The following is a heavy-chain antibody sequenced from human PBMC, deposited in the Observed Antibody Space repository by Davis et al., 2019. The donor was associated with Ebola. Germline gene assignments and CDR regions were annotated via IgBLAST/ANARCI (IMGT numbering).Heavy chain of an antibody. CDR2: INHSGST. J-gene: IGHJ5*02. V-gene: IGHV4-34*01. CDR3: ARGSPPPIGYCSSTSCYAANWFDP. D-gene: IGHD2-2*01. CDR1: GGSFSGYY. Sequence: SETLSLTCAVYGGSFSGYYWSWIRQPPGKGLEWIGEINHSGSTNYNPSLKSRVTISVDTSKNQFSLKLSSVTAADTAVYYCARGSPPPIGYCSSTSCYAANWFDPWGQGTLVTVSS.